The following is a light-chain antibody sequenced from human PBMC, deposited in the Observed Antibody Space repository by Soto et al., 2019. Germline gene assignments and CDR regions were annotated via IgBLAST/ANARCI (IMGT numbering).Light chain of an antibody. J-gene: IGKJ1*01. CDR1: HSVLYSSNNKDY. Sequence: DIILTQSPESLAVSLDERATINCKSSHSVLYSSNNKDYLAWYQQKPGQPPKLLIYWATGRQRGVPERFRGSGSGTDFTLTINGLQAEDVAVYYCQQYYSYPRTFGHGTRVEIK. CDR2: WAT. V-gene: IGKV4-1*01. CDR3: QQYYSYPRT.